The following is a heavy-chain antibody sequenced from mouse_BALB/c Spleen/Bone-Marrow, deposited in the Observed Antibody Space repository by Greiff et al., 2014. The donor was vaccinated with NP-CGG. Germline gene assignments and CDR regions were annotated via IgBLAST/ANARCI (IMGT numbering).Heavy chain of an antibody. D-gene: IGHD3-3*01. J-gene: IGHJ2*01. CDR3: ARRDGSYFDY. CDR2: INPGSSGT. Sequence: QVQLQQPGAELVRPGTSVKVSCKASGYAFTNYLIEWVKQRPGQGLEWIGMINPGSSGTNYNEKFKGKATLTADKSSSTAYMQLSSLTSDDSAVYFCARRDGSYFDYWGQGTTLTVSS. CDR1: GYAFTNYL. V-gene: IGHV1-54*01.